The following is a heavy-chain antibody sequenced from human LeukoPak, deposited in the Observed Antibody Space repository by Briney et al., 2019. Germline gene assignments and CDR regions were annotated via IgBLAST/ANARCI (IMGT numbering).Heavy chain of an antibody. Sequence: GGSLRLSCTASGFSFGDYAMSWFRQAPGKGLEWVGFIRSKAYGGTTEYAASVKGRFTISRDDSKSIAYLQMNSLKTEDTAVYYCTRSSCSGGYCCIGGFDYWGQGTLVTVSS. V-gene: IGHV3-49*03. CDR1: GFSFGDYA. CDR3: TRSSCSGGYCCIGGFDY. J-gene: IGHJ4*02. CDR2: IRSKAYGGTT. D-gene: IGHD2-15*01.